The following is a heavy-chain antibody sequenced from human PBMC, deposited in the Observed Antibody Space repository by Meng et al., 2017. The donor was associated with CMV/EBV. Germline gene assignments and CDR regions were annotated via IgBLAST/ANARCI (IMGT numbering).Heavy chain of an antibody. D-gene: IGHD3-10*01. V-gene: IGHV3-21*01. J-gene: IGHJ6*02. CDR1: GFTFSSYS. Sequence: GESLKISCAASGFTFSSYSMNWVRQAPGKGLEWVSSISSSGSYIYYADSVKGRFTISRDNAKNSLYLQMNSLRAEDTAVYYCASSSYGSGSYDRQYYYYGMDVWGQGTTVTVSS. CDR2: ISSSGSYI. CDR3: ASSSYGSGSYDRQYYYYGMDV.